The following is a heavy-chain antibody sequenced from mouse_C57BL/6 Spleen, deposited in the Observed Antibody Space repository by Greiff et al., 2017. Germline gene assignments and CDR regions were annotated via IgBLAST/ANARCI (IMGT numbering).Heavy chain of an antibody. CDR2: IYPRDGST. CDR1: GYTFTSYD. D-gene: IGHD2-1*01. J-gene: IGHJ1*03. V-gene: IGHV1-85*01. CDR3: ARRVYYGNSYWYFDV. Sequence: QVHVKQSGPELVKPGASVKLSCKASGYTFTSYDINWVKQRPGQGLEWIGWIYPRDGSTKYNEKFKGKATLTVDTSSSTAYMELHSLTSEDSAVYFCARRVYYGNSYWYFDVWGTGTTVTVSS.